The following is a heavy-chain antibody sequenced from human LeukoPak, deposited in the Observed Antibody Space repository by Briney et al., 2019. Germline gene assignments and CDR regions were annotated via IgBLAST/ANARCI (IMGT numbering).Heavy chain of an antibody. V-gene: IGHV1-2*02. D-gene: IGHD3-10*01. Sequence: ASVKVSCKASGYTFTGYYMHWVRQAPGQGLEWMGWINPNSGGTNYAQKFQGRVTMTRDTSISTAYMELSRLRSDDTAVYYCARDFTMVRGAHIRNLGYWGQGTLVTVSS. J-gene: IGHJ4*02. CDR2: INPNSGGT. CDR1: GYTFTGYY. CDR3: ARDFTMVRGAHIRNLGY.